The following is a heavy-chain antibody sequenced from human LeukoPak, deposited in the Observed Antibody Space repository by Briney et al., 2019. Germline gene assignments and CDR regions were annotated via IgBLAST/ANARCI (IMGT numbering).Heavy chain of an antibody. D-gene: IGHD3-10*01. CDR3: ARDRLRFGELLPFDY. CDR1: GYTFTSYG. Sequence: GASVKVSCKASGYTFTSYGISRVRQAPGQGLEWMGWISAYNGNTNYAQKLQGRVTMTTDTSTSTAYMELRSLRSDDTAVYYCARDRLRFGELLPFDYWGQGTLVTVSS. CDR2: ISAYNGNT. V-gene: IGHV1-18*01. J-gene: IGHJ4*02.